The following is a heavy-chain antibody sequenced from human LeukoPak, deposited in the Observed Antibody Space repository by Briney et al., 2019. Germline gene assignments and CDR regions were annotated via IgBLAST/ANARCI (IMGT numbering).Heavy chain of an antibody. J-gene: IGHJ3*01. CDR2: ISYDGSNK. CDR3: LAAFDF. V-gene: IGHV3-30*03. Sequence: GGSLRLSCAASGFTFSNAWMSWVRQAPGKGLEWVAVISYDGSNKNYADSVKGRFTISRDNAQNSVYLQMNSLRVEDTAVYYCLAAFDFWGQRTMVTVSS. CDR1: GFTFSNAW.